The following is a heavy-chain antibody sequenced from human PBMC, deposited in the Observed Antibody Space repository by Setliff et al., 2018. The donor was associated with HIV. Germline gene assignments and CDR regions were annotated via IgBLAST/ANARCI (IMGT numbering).Heavy chain of an antibody. CDR2: IYSDGRT. D-gene: IGHD2-15*01. J-gene: IGHJ3*01. CDR3: ARLGHCYGGGCNFDTFDV. CDR1: GFTVSSNH. Sequence: GESLKISCSASGFTVSSNHMNWVRQAPGKGLEWVSVIYSDGRTYYADSVKGRFTISRDNAKNSLYLQMNSLSAEDTAVYYCARLGHCYGGGCNFDTFDVWGQGTMVTVSS. V-gene: IGHV3-53*01.